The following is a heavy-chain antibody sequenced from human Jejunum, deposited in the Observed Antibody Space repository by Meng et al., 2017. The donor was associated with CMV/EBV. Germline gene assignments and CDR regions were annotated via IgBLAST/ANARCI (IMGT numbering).Heavy chain of an antibody. CDR3: AREPGRGYSGYDRYFDY. J-gene: IGHJ4*02. V-gene: IGHV3-23*01. Sequence: FSSYSMSWVRQAPGKGLEWVSTISASGGTTSYADSVKGRFTVSRDSSKNTLYLQMDSLRADDTAVYYCAREPGRGYSGYDRYFDYWGQGTLVTVFS. D-gene: IGHD5-12*01. CDR2: ISASGGTT. CDR1: FSSYS.